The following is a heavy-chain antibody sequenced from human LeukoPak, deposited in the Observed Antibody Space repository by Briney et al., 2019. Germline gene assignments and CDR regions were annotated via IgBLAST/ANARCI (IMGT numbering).Heavy chain of an antibody. CDR1: GGSISSGGYY. Sequence: SQTLSLTCTVSGGSISSGGYYWRWIRQHPGKGLEWIGYIYYSGSTYYNPSLKSRVTISVDTSKNQFSLKLSSVTAADTAVYYCARKTQIGGGRDWFDPWGQGTLVTVSS. CDR3: ARKTQIGGGRDWFDP. D-gene: IGHD3-16*01. CDR2: IYYSGST. V-gene: IGHV4-31*03. J-gene: IGHJ5*02.